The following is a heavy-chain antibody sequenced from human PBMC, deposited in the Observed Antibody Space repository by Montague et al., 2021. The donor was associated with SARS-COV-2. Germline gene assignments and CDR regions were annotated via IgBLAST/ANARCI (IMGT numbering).Heavy chain of an antibody. CDR2: IYYTGST. CDR3: ARDTRIAMLVVVTRYGLDV. V-gene: IGHV4-39*07. J-gene: IGHJ6*02. Sequence: SETLSLTCTVSGGSISSSSYYWGWIRQPPGKGLEWIGSIYYTGSTYYNPSLKSRVTISVDTSKNQFSLKLSSVTAADTAAYYCARDTRIAMLVVVTRYGLDVWGQGTTVTDSS. CDR1: GGSISSSSYY. D-gene: IGHD3-22*01.